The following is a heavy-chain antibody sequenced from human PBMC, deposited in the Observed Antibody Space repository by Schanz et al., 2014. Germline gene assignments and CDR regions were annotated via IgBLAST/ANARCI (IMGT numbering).Heavy chain of an antibody. J-gene: IGHJ4*02. V-gene: IGHV3-33*01. CDR2: IRFDASAK. D-gene: IGHD3-3*01. CDR1: GFTFSAYG. Sequence: QVQLVESGGGVVQPGRSLRLSCAASGFTFSAYGMHWVRRAPGKGLEWVAYIRFDASAKYYADSVKGRFTISRDNAKNSLYLQMNSLRAEDTAVYYCARDKGGYYPFDYWGQGTLVTVSS. CDR3: ARDKGGYYPFDY.